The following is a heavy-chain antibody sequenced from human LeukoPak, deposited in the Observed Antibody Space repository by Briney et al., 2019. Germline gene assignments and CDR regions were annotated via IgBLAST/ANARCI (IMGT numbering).Heavy chain of an antibody. D-gene: IGHD1-26*01. CDR1: GFTFDDYA. CDR3: AKDALPGLLGSAFDI. Sequence: PGGSLRLSCAASGFTFDDYAMHWVRQAPGKGLEWVSGISWNSGSIGYADSVKGRFTISRDNAKNSLYLQMNSLRAEDTALYYCAKDALPGLLGSAFDIWGQGTMVTVSS. V-gene: IGHV3-9*01. CDR2: ISWNSGSI. J-gene: IGHJ3*02.